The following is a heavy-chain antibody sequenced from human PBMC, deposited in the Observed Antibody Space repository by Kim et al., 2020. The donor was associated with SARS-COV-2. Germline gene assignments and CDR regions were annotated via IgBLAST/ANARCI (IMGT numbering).Heavy chain of an antibody. V-gene: IGHV3-23*01. Sequence: ADSLKGRFTISRDNSKNTLYLQRNSLRAEDTAVYYCAKQFGELEEGGMDVWGQGTTVTVSS. D-gene: IGHD3-10*01. CDR3: AKQFGELEEGGMDV. J-gene: IGHJ6*02.